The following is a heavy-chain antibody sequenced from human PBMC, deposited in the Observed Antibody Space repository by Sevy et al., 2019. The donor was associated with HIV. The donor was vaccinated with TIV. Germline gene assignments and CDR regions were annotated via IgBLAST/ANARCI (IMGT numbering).Heavy chain of an antibody. J-gene: IGHJ1*01. CDR3: AKANSPSFDFWSGHAEYFQH. Sequence: GGSLRLSCAASGFTFSSYAMSWVRQAPGKGLEWDSAISGSGGSTYYADSVKGRFTISRDNSKNTLYLQMNSLRAEDTAVYYCAKANSPSFDFWSGHAEYFQHWGQGTLVTVSS. D-gene: IGHD3-3*01. CDR1: GFTFSSYA. CDR2: ISGSGGST. V-gene: IGHV3-23*01.